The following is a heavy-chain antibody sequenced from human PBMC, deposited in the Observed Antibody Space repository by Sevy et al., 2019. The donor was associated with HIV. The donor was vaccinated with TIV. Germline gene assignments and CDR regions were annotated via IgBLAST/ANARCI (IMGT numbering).Heavy chain of an antibody. CDR3: AREDYYGSGSYSPYAFDI. J-gene: IGHJ3*02. CDR2: IYTSGST. CDR1: GGSISSGSYY. D-gene: IGHD3-10*01. V-gene: IGHV4-61*02. Sequence: SETLSLTCTVSGGSISSGSYYWSWIRQPAGKGLEWIGRIYTSGSTNYNPSLKSRVTISVDTSKNQFSLKLSSVTAADTAVYYCAREDYYGSGSYSPYAFDIWGQGTMVTVSS.